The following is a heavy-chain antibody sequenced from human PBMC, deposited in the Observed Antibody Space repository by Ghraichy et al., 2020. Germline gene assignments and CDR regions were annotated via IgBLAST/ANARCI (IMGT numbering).Heavy chain of an antibody. V-gene: IGHV3-23*01. Sequence: GGSLRLSCAASGFTFSSYAMSWVRQAPGKGLEWVSAISGSGGSTYYADSVKGRFTISRDNSKNTLYLQMNSLRAEDTAVYYCAKAPGDFWSGYHFDYWGQGTLVTVSS. D-gene: IGHD3-3*01. J-gene: IGHJ4*02. CDR2: ISGSGGST. CDR3: AKAPGDFWSGYHFDY. CDR1: GFTFSSYA.